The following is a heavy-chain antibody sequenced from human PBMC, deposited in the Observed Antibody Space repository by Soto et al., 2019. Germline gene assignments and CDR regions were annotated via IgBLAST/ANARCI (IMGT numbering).Heavy chain of an antibody. CDR3: TKSRRSVLMVYGFGGMGV. V-gene: IGHV3-23*01. J-gene: IGHJ6*02. D-gene: IGHD2-8*01. CDR1: GFSVSDYA. Sequence: PGGSLRLSCAASGFSVSDYAMSWVRQAPGKGLEWVSSISGSGDGTYYGDSVKGRFTLSRDTSQKTLYLQMNNLRGEDTAVYFCTKSRRSVLMVYGFGGMGVWGRGTTVTVS. CDR2: ISGSGDGT.